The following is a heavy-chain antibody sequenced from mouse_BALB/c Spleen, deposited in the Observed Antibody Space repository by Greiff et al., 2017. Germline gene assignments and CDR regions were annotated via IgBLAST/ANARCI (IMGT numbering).Heavy chain of an antibody. CDR2: ISSGGGST. J-gene: IGHJ4*01. Sequence: EVQLVESGGGLVKPGGSLKLSCAASGFAFSSYDMSWVRQTPEKRLEWVAYISSGGGSTYYPDTVKGRFTISRDNAKNTLYLQMSSLKSEDTAMYYCARQIPNYYAMDYWGQGTSVTVSS. D-gene: IGHD5-1-1*01. V-gene: IGHV5-12-1*01. CDR1: GFAFSSYD. CDR3: ARQIPNYYAMDY.